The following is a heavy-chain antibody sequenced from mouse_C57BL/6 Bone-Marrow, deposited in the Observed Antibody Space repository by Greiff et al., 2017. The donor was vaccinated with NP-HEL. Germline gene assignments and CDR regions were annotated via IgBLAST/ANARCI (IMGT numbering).Heavy chain of an antibody. CDR2: ISSGGSYT. J-gene: IGHJ2*01. V-gene: IGHV5-6*01. CDR3: ARLPITTVVANYFDY. Sequence: EVKVVESGGDLVKPGGSLKLSCAASGFTFSSYGMSWVRQTPDKRLEWVATISSGGSYTYYPDSVKGRFTISRDNAKNTLYLQMSSLKSEDTAMYYCARLPITTVVANYFDYWGQGTTLTVSS. D-gene: IGHD1-1*01. CDR1: GFTFSSYG.